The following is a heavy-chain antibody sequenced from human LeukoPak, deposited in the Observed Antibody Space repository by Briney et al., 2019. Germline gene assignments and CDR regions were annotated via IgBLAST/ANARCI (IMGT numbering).Heavy chain of an antibody. J-gene: IGHJ4*02. CDR2: INWNGGST. D-gene: IGHD6-19*01. CDR1: GFTFDDYG. CDR3: ASGGYGGSGYYFDY. V-gene: IGHV3-20*04. Sequence: GRSLRLSCAASGFTFDDYGMSWVRQAPGKGLEWVSGINWNGGSTGYADSVKGRFTISRDNAKNSLYLQMNSLRAEDTALYYCASGGYGGSGYYFDYWGQGTLVSVSS.